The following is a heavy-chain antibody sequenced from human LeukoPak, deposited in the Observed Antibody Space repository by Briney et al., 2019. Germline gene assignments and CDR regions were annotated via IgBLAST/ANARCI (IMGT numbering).Heavy chain of an antibody. CDR2: ISYDGSNK. CDR3: AKGYSSGWDLDY. J-gene: IGHJ4*02. V-gene: IGHV3-30*18. Sequence: PGRSLRLSCAASGFTFSSYGMHWVRQAPGKGLEWVAVISYDGSNKYYADSVKGRFTISRDNSKNTLYLQMNSLGAEDTAVYYCAKGYSSGWDLDYWGQGTLVTVSS. CDR1: GFTFSSYG. D-gene: IGHD6-19*01.